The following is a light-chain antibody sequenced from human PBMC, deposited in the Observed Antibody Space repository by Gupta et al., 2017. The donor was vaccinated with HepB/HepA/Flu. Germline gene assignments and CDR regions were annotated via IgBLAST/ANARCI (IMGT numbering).Light chain of an antibody. CDR2: AAS. Sequence: DIQIPPSPSSLSASVGDSVTITCRASQTINNFLNWYQQEPGIAPHLLIYAASTLQSGVPSRFSGSGSGTEFTLTISSLQLEDFGTYFCQQSFSRPRTFGQGTKVEI. CDR1: QTINNF. V-gene: IGKV1-39*01. CDR3: QQSFSRPRT. J-gene: IGKJ1*01.